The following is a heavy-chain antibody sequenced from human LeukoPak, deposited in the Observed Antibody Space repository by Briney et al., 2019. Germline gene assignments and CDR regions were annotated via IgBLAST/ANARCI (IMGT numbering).Heavy chain of an antibody. Sequence: PGGSLRLSCAASGFSLSTYWVTWVRQAPGTGLKWVANINPGGTETYYVEPVKGRFTISRDNAKNLVYLQMNSLRAEDSAVYHCGRFGYVAGVDLWGQGTLVTVSS. CDR3: GRFGYVAGVDL. D-gene: IGHD6-19*01. J-gene: IGHJ4*02. CDR1: GFSLSTYW. V-gene: IGHV3-7*01. CDR2: INPGGTET.